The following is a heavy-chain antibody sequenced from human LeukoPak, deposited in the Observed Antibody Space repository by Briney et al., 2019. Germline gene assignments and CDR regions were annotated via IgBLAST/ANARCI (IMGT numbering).Heavy chain of an antibody. CDR1: GFTVSSNY. D-gene: IGHD6-6*01. J-gene: IGHJ4*02. V-gene: IGHV3-53*01. CDR3: AKDLHSSSSSVFDY. Sequence: GGSLRLSCAASGFTVSSNYMSWVRQAPGKGLEWVSVIYSGGSTYYADSVKGRFTISRDNSKNTLYLQMNSLRAEDTAVYYCAKDLHSSSSSVFDYWGQGTLVTVSS. CDR2: IYSGGST.